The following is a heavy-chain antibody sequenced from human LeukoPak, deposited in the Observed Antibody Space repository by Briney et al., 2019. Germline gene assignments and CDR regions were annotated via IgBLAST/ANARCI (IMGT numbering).Heavy chain of an antibody. CDR2: ISYDGSNK. Sequence: GGSLRLSCAASGFTFSSYAMHWVRQAPGKGLEWVAVISYDGSNKYYADSVKGRFTISRDNSKNTLYLQMNSLRAEDTAVYYCARDAMLEPSSYYYYGMDVWGQGTTVTVSS. V-gene: IGHV3-30*04. J-gene: IGHJ6*02. CDR3: ARDAMLEPSSYYYYGMDV. CDR1: GFTFSSYA. D-gene: IGHD1-1*01.